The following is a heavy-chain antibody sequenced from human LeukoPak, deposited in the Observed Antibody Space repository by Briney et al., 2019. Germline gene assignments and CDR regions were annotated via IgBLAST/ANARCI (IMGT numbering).Heavy chain of an antibody. D-gene: IGHD3-22*01. J-gene: IGHJ4*02. CDR1: GFTFSSYA. CDR3: VRDRGAYYYETGY. CDR2: ISYDGSNK. Sequence: GGSLRLSCAASGFTFSSYAMHWVRQAPGKGLEWVAVISYDGSNKYYADSVKGRFTISRDNSKNTLYLQMNSLRAEDTAVYYCVRDRGAYYYETGYWGQGILVTVSS. V-gene: IGHV3-30-3*01.